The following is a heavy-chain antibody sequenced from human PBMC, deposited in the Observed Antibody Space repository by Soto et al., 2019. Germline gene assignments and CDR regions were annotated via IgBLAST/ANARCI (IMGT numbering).Heavy chain of an antibody. V-gene: IGHV3-23*01. J-gene: IGHJ6*02. D-gene: IGHD5-18*01. CDR1: GFTFSSYA. CDR3: ANDSEPAWIQLWLVGASTGMDV. CDR2: ISGSGGST. Sequence: GGSLRLSCAASGFTFSSYAMSWVRQAPGKGLEWVSAISGSGGSTYYADSVKGRFTISRDNSKNTLYLQMNSLRAEDTAVYYCANDSEPAWIQLWLVGASTGMDVWGQGTTVTVSS.